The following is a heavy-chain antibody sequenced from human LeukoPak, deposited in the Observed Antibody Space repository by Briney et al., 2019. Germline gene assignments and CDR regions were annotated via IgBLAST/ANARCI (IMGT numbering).Heavy chain of an antibody. Sequence: SVKVSCKASGGTFSRYAIRWVRQAPGQGREGMGRTIAIFGTAKYAQKFQGRVTITTDESTSTAYMEVSSLRSEDTPVYYCARRASSWYVDDYWGQGTLVTVSS. V-gene: IGHV1-69*05. D-gene: IGHD6-13*01. CDR1: GGTFSRYA. CDR3: ARRASSWYVDDY. CDR2: TIAIFGTA. J-gene: IGHJ4*02.